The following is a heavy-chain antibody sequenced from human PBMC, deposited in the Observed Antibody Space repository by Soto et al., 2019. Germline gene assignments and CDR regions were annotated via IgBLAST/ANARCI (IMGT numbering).Heavy chain of an antibody. CDR3: ARGIEQLVWYYYYGMDV. D-gene: IGHD6-6*01. CDR1: GGTFSSYA. V-gene: IGHV1-69*01. CDR2: IIPIFGTA. J-gene: IGHJ6*02. Sequence: QVQLVQSGAEVKKPGSSVKVSCKASGGTFSSYAISWVRQAPGQGLEWMGGIIPIFGTANYAQKFQGRVTITADESTSTAYMELSSLRSEDTAVSYCARGIEQLVWYYYYGMDVWGQGTTVTVSS.